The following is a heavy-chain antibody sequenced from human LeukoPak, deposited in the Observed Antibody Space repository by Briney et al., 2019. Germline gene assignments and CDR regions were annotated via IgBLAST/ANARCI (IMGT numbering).Heavy chain of an antibody. CDR2: ISDSGGTI. V-gene: IGHV3-48*02. Sequence: GGSLRLSCAASEFTFSSFSMNWVRQAPGKGLEWVSYISDSGGTIYYAASVTGRFTISRDNVKNSLFLQMNSLRDEDTAVYYCARDFRAPRWFFDLWGRGTLVTVSS. J-gene: IGHJ2*01. CDR3: ARDFRAPRWFFDL. CDR1: EFTFSSFS.